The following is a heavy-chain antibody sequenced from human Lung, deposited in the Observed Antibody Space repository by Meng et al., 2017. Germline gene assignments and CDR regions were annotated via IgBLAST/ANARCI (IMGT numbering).Heavy chain of an antibody. V-gene: IGHV1-2*06. Sequence: QAQLVQSGPEVKKPGASVKLSCHPSGSTFAANWIHWLRQAPGQGLEWMGRIDPNNDHTQYAQNFQGRVTMTSDTSISTVYMELNGLRSDDTAVYYCARDEDISAAGKLFGDYWGQGTLVTVSS. CDR1: GSTFAANW. J-gene: IGHJ4*02. D-gene: IGHD6-13*01. CDR3: ARDEDISAAGKLFGDY. CDR2: IDPNNDHT.